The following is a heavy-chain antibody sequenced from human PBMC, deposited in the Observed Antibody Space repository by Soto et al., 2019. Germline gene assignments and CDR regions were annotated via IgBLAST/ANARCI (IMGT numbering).Heavy chain of an antibody. D-gene: IGHD3-10*01. Sequence: VQLQQWGAGLLKPSETLSLTCAVYGGSFSGYYWSWIRQPPGKGLEWIGEINNSGRTNYNPSLRSRVTISVVPSKYQFSRNRSAVTAADRAVYYCAMSPELILGGGGFDPWVQGTLIVVSS. J-gene: IGHJ5*02. CDR3: AMSPELILGGGGFDP. V-gene: IGHV4-34*01. CDR2: INNSGRT. CDR1: GGSFSGYY.